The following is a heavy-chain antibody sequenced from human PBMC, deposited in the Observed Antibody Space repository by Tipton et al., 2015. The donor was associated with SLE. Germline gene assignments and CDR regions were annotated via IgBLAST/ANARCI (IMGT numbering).Heavy chain of an antibody. J-gene: IGHJ4*02. D-gene: IGHD6-19*01. CDR1: GGSISSSSYY. Sequence: TLSLTCTVSGGSISSSSYYWGWIRQPPGKGLEWIGSIYYSGSANYNPSLKSRVTMSVDTSKNQFSLQLTSVTAADTAMYYCASSVAVSGIYFDYWGQGTLVTVSS. CDR3: ASSVAVSGIYFDY. CDR2: IYYSGSA. V-gene: IGHV4-39*07.